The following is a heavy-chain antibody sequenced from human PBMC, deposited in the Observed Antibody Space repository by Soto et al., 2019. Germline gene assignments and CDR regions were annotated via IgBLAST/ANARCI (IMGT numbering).Heavy chain of an antibody. CDR2: IIPIFGTA. CDR3: ARGLYGSGRNYYYYYGMDV. V-gene: IGHV1-69*13. Sequence: GASVKVSCKASGGTFSSYAISWVRQAPGQGLEWMGGIIPIFGTANYAQKFQGRVTITADESTSTAYMELSSLRSEDTAVYYCARGLYGSGRNYYYYYGMDVWGQGTTVTVSS. D-gene: IGHD3-10*01. J-gene: IGHJ6*02. CDR1: GGTFSSYA.